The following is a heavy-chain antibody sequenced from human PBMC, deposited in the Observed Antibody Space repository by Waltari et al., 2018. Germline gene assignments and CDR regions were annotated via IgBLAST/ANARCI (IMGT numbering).Heavy chain of an antibody. CDR3: ARGGQWYYGSGSYYNRRAYYFDY. D-gene: IGHD3-10*01. V-gene: IGHV4-34*01. J-gene: IGHJ4*02. CDR1: GGSFSGYS. CDR2: INHSGST. Sequence: QVQLQQWGAGLLKPSETLSLTCAVYGGSFSGYSWSWIRQPPGKGLAWIGEINHSGSTNYNPSLKSRVTISVDTSKNQFSLKLSSVTAADTAVYYCARGGQWYYGSGSYYNRRAYYFDYWGQGTLVTVSS.